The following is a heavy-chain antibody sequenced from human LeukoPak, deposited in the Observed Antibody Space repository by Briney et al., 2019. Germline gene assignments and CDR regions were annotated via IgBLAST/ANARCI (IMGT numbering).Heavy chain of an antibody. Sequence: EASVKVSCKASGYTFTSYGISWVRQAPGQGLEWMGWISAYNGNTNYAQKLQGRVTMTTDTSTSTAYMGLRSLRSDDTAVYYCARGVGYGYHYYYYMDVWGKGTTVTVSS. CDR2: ISAYNGNT. CDR1: GYTFTSYG. CDR3: ARGVGYGYHYYYYMDV. V-gene: IGHV1-18*01. J-gene: IGHJ6*03. D-gene: IGHD2-8*02.